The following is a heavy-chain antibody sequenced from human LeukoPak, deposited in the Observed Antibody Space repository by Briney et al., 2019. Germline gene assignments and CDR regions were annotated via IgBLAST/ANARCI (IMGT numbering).Heavy chain of an antibody. CDR1: GGSISDYY. CDR2: MYYSGST. D-gene: IGHD1-26*01. Sequence: SETLSLTCTVSGGSISDYYWSWIRQPPGKGLEWIGYMYYSGSTNYNPSLKSRVTISVDTSKNLFSLKLSFVTAADSAVYYCARFYSGSPPDIWGQGTMVTASS. V-gene: IGHV4-59*01. CDR3: ARFYSGSPPDI. J-gene: IGHJ3*02.